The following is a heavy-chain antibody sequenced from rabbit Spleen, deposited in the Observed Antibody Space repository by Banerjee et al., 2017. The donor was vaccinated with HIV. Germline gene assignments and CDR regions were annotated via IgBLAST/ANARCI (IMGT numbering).Heavy chain of an antibody. Sequence: QEQLVESGGDLVKPEGSLTLTFTASGLAFRSIYNMYGWCQAQAKGLEWIGCIFSSSDIPWSASWAKGHFTFTKTSSTTVTLQMSSLTGADTAPYFCARGGYGVLIYAMGLWGPGTLVTIS. CDR2: IFSSSDIP. D-gene: IGHD3-1*01. CDR3: ARGGYGVLIYAMGL. CDR1: GLAFRSIYN. V-gene: IGHV1S45*01. J-gene: IGHJ4*01.